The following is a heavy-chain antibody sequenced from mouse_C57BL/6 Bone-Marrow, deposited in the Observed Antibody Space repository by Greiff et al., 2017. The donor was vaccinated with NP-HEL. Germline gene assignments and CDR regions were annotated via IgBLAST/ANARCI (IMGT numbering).Heavy chain of an antibody. CDR1: GYTFTSYW. D-gene: IGHD2-1*01. V-gene: IGHV1-50*01. CDR2: IDPSDSYT. CDR3: ASNGYGNYDFDY. J-gene: IGHJ2*01. Sequence: QVQLKQPGAELVKPGASVKLSCKASGYTFTSYWMQWVKQRPGQGLEWIGEIDPSDSYTNYNQKFKGKATLTVDTSSSTAYMQLSSLTSEDSAVYYCASNGYGNYDFDYWGQGTTLTVSS.